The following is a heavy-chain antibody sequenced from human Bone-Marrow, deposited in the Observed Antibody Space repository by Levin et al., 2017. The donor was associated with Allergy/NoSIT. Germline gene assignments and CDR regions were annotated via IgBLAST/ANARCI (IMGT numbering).Heavy chain of an antibody. J-gene: IGHJ4*02. V-gene: IGHV3-30*04. CDR3: ARGIVVVPAAILDY. Sequence: PGGSLRLSCAASGFTFSSYAMHWVRQAPGKGLEWVAVISYDGSNKYYADSVKGRFTISRDNSKNTLYLQMNSLRAEDTAVYYCARGIVVVPAAILDYWGQGTLVTVSS. CDR2: ISYDGSNK. D-gene: IGHD2-2*01. CDR1: GFTFSSYA.